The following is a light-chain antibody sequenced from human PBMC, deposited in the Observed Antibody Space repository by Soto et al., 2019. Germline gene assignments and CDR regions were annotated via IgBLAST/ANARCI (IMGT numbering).Light chain of an antibody. Sequence: QPVLTQSPSISASLGASVKRTCTLSSGHSSYAIAWHQQQPEKGPRYLMKLNSDGSHSKGDGIPDRFSGSTSGAERYLSISRLQSEDEADYYCQTWGSGIAVFGGGTKLTVL. CDR3: QTWGSGIAV. V-gene: IGLV4-69*01. CDR2: LNSDGSH. CDR1: SGHSSYA. J-gene: IGLJ2*01.